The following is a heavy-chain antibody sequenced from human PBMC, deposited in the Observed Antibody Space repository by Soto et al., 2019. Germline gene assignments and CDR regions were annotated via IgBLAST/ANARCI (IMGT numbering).Heavy chain of an antibody. CDR1: GFTFSNAW. V-gene: IGHV3-15*07. D-gene: IGHD3-22*01. CDR2: IKSKTDGGTT. CDR3: TTHQRYYDSSGYYYYFDY. Sequence: GGSLRLSCAASGFTFSNAWMNWVRQAPGKGLEWVGRIKSKTDGGTTDYAAPVKGRFTISRDDSKNTLYLQMNSLKTQDTAVYYCTTHQRYYDSSGYYYYFDYWGQGTLVTVSS. J-gene: IGHJ4*02.